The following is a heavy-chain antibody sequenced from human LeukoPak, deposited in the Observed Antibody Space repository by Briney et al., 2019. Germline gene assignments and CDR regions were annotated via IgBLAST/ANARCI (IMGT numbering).Heavy chain of an antibody. V-gene: IGHV1-46*01. D-gene: IGHD3-22*01. Sequence: ASVKVSCKASGYTFTSYYMHWVRQAPGQGLEWMGIINPSGGSTSYAQKFQGRVTMTRDMSTSTVYMELSSLRSEDTAVYYCARGRGSYYHDSSGYRPLKVSYMDVWGKGTTVTVSS. CDR2: INPSGGST. CDR3: ARGRGSYYHDSSGYRPLKVSYMDV. J-gene: IGHJ6*03. CDR1: GYTFTSYY.